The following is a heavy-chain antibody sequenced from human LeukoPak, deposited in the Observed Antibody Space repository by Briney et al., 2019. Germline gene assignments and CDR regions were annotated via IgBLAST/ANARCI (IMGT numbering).Heavy chain of an antibody. CDR1: GYTFTSYD. V-gene: IGHV1-8*03. J-gene: IGHJ6*03. D-gene: IGHD3-22*01. Sequence: ASVKVSCKASGYTFTSYDINWVRQATGQGLGWMGWMNPNSGNTGYAQKLQGRVTITRNTSISTAYMELSSLRSEDTAVYYCARGQAGWGSSGYSHYYYMDVWGKGTTVTVSS. CDR2: MNPNSGNT. CDR3: ARGQAGWGSSGYSHYYYMDV.